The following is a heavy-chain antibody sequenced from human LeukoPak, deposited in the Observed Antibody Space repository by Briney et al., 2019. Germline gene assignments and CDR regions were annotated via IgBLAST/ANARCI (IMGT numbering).Heavy chain of an antibody. V-gene: IGHV3-7*01. J-gene: IGHJ4*02. CDR3: ANDGIVGY. D-gene: IGHD2-15*01. CDR2: IKQDGSEK. Sequence: GGSLRLSCAASGFTFSSYWMSWVRQAPGRGLEWVANIKQDGSEKYYVDSVKGRFTISRDNSKNTLYLQMNSLRAEDTAVYYCANDGIVGYWGQGTLVTVSS. CDR1: GFTFSSYW.